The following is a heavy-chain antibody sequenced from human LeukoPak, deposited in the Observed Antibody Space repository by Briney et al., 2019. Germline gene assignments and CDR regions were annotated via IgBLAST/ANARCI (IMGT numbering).Heavy chain of an antibody. V-gene: IGHV6-1*01. Sequence: SQTLSLTCAISGDSVSSNSAAWNWIRQSPSRGLEWLGRTYYRSKWYNDYAVSVKSRITINPDTSKNQFSLQLNSVTPQDTAVYYCARDLSSGWPIVDAFDIWGQGTMVTVSS. CDR3: ARDLSSGWPIVDAFDI. CDR1: GDSVSSNSAA. D-gene: IGHD6-19*01. J-gene: IGHJ3*02. CDR2: TYYRSKWYN.